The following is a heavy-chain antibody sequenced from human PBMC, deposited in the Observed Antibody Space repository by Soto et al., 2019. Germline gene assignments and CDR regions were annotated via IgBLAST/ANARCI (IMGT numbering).Heavy chain of an antibody. CDR3: ARGLAYYYDSSTWFDP. V-gene: IGHV4-59*01. J-gene: IGHJ5*02. CDR2: IYYSGST. CDR1: GGSISSYY. D-gene: IGHD3-22*01. Sequence: QVQLQESGPGLVKPSETLFLTCTVSGGSISSYYWSWIRQPPGKGLEWIGYIYYSGSTNYNPSLKSRVTISVDTSKNQFSLKLSSVTAADTAVYYCARGLAYYYDSSTWFDPWGQGTLVTVSS.